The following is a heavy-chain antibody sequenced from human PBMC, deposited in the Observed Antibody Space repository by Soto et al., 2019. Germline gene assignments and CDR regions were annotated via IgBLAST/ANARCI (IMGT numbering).Heavy chain of an antibody. J-gene: IGHJ4*02. D-gene: IGHD5-18*01. CDR2: ASYDGSYK. CDR1: GFTFSSFG. V-gene: IGHV3-30*18. Sequence: QVQLVESGGGVVQPGRSLTLSCAASGFTFSSFGMHWVRQAPGKGLEWVAVASYDGSYKYYADSVKGGFTISRDNSKNTLYLPLSSMIAEDTAVYYCAKERSMVDTTPAFDYWGQGTLVTASS. CDR3: AKERSMVDTTPAFDY.